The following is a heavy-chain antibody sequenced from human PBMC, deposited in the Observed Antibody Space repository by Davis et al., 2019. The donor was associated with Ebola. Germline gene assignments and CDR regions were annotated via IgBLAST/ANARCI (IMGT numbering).Heavy chain of an antibody. Sequence: AASVKVSCKASGYTFTSYGISWVRQAPGQGLEWMGWISAYNGNTNYAQKLQGRVTITADESTSTAYMELSSLRSEDTAVYYCARAEDTTLVRPMYYFDSWGQGTLVTVSS. D-gene: IGHD5-18*01. V-gene: IGHV1-18*01. CDR3: ARAEDTTLVRPMYYFDS. J-gene: IGHJ4*02. CDR2: ISAYNGNT. CDR1: GYTFTSYG.